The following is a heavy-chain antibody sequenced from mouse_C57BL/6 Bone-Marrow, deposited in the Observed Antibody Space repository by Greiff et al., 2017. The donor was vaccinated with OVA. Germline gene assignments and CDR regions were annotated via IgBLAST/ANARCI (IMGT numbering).Heavy chain of an antibody. CDR3: ASIYWYFDV. Sequence: EVMLVESGGGLVKPGGSLKLSCAASGFTFSSYAMSWVRQTPEKRLEWVATISDGGSYTYYPDNVKGRFTISRDNAKNNLYLQMSHLKSEDTAMYYFASIYWYFDVWGTGTTVTVSS. CDR1: GFTFSSYA. J-gene: IGHJ1*03. V-gene: IGHV5-4*03. CDR2: ISDGGSYT.